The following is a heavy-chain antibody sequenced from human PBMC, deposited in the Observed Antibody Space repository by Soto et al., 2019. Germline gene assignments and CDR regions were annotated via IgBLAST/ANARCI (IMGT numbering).Heavy chain of an antibody. J-gene: IGHJ4*02. CDR1: GYSFKSYG. D-gene: IGHD2-8*01. CDR3: AREEPIVLMAFFDY. CDR2: ISAYNGNT. Sequence: GASVKVSCKASGYSFKSYGISWVRQAPGQGLEWMGWISAYNGNTNYAQKLQGRVTMTTDTSTSTAYMELRSLRSDDTAVYYCAREEPIVLMAFFDYWGQGTRVAVSS. V-gene: IGHV1-18*04.